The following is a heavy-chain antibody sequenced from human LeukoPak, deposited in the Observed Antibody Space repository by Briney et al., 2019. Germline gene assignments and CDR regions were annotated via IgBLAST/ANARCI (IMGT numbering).Heavy chain of an antibody. CDR2: IYYSGST. D-gene: IGHD2-2*01. Sequence: SETLSLTCTVSGGSISSSSYYWGWIRQPPGKGLEWIGSIYYSGSTYYNPSLKSRVTISVDTSKIQFSLKLSSVTAADTAVYYCARDWGYCSSTSCSYNWFDPWGQGTLVTVSS. CDR3: ARDWGYCSSTSCSYNWFDP. CDR1: GGSISSSSYY. J-gene: IGHJ5*02. V-gene: IGHV4-39*07.